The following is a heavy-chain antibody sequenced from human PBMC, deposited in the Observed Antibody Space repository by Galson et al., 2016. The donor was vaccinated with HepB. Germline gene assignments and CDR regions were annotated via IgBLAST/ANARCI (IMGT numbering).Heavy chain of an antibody. CDR2: IMPIYHKP. Sequence: SVKVSCKASGGTFSNFGISWVRQAPGRGLEWMGGIMPIYHKPNYAKKFQGRVTITADESTSTTFLELSGLTTEDTAIYFCARDPPTPWGQGTLVTVS. D-gene: IGHD4-11*01. J-gene: IGHJ4*02. CDR3: ARDPPTP. V-gene: IGHV1-69*13. CDR1: GGTFSNFG.